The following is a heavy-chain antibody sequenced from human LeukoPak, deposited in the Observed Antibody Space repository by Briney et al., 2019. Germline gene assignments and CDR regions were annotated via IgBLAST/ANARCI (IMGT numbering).Heavy chain of an antibody. CDR3: ARDSGNWFDP. CDR1: GGSISSYY. CDR2: IYYSGST. D-gene: IGHD1-26*01. V-gene: IGHV4-59*01. J-gene: IGHJ5*02. Sequence: SETLSLTCTVSGGSISSYYWSWIRQPPGKGLEWIGYIYYSGSTNYNPSLKSRVTISVDTSKNQFSLKLSSVTAADTAVYYCARDSGNWFDPWGQGTLVTVSS.